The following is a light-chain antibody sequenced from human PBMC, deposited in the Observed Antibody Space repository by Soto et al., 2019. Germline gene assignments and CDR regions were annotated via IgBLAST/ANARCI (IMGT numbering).Light chain of an antibody. CDR3: RQFGSPPLT. CDR1: QSVRSSY. V-gene: IGKV3-20*01. Sequence: EIVLTQSPGTLSLSPGERATLSCRASQSVRSSYLAWYQQNPGQAPRLLIYGASSRATGIPDRFSGSGSGTDFTLTISRLEPEDFAVYYCRQFGSPPLTFGGGTKVDIK. J-gene: IGKJ4*01. CDR2: GAS.